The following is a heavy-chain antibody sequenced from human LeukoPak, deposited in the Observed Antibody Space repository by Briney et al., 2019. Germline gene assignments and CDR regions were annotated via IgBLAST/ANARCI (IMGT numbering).Heavy chain of an antibody. Sequence: SGPTLVKPTETLTLTCTFSGFSLNTRGVGVGWIRQAPGKALEWLALISRDDDKRYSPSLKSRLTITRDTSKNQVALTLANLDPVDTATYYCAHTGSAHGDDWFDPWGQGTLVTVS. V-gene: IGHV2-5*02. CDR2: ISRDDDK. D-gene: IGHD7-27*01. J-gene: IGHJ5*02. CDR1: GFSLNTRGVG. CDR3: AHTGSAHGDDWFDP.